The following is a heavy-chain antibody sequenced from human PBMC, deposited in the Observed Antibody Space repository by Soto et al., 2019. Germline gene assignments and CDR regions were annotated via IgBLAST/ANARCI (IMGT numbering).Heavy chain of an antibody. D-gene: IGHD1-26*01. V-gene: IGHV1-8*01. J-gene: IGHJ5*02. CDR2: MNPNSANT. CDR3: ARMATSGTLNWFDP. Sequence: QAQLVQSGAEVMEPGASVKVSCKASGYTFTNYDISWVRQATGQGLEWMGWMNPNSANTGYAQKFQGRVSMTRDTSTNTAYMELSSLRSEDTAIYYCARMATSGTLNWFDPWGQGTLVAVSS. CDR1: GYTFTNYD.